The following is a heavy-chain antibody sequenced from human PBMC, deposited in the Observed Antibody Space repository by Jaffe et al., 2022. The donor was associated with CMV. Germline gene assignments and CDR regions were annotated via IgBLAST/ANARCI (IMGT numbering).Heavy chain of an antibody. J-gene: IGHJ5*02. Sequence: QITLKESGPMMVKPTETLTLTCTLSGFSLSTRGMGVAWIRQPPGKALECLALIYWDDDKRYSPSLRSRLSIMKDTSKSQVVLTMTNMDPLDTATYYCARVPPLGGGPYNWFDPWGQGTLVTVSS. CDR3: ARVPPLGGGPYNWFDP. V-gene: IGHV2-5*02. D-gene: IGHD3-16*01. CDR2: IYWDDDK. CDR1: GFSLSTRGMG.